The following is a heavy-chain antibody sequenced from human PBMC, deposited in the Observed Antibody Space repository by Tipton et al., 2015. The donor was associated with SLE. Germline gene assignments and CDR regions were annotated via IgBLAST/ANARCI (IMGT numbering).Heavy chain of an antibody. V-gene: IGHV3-20*04. J-gene: IGHJ4*02. D-gene: IGHD4-23*01. CDR2: IKGDAIET. CDR3: AKNRYGGISQSYFDN. Sequence: SLRLSCAASGFTFDDFGLHWVRQAPGEGLVWVSRIKGDAIETSYAASVKGRFTISRDNAKNSLSLQMNSLRAEETAVYYCAKNRYGGISQSYFDNWGQGTLVTVS. CDR1: GFTFDDFG.